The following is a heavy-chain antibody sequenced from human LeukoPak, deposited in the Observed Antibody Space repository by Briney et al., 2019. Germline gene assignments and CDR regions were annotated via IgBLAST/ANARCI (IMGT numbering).Heavy chain of an antibody. V-gene: IGHV1-69*05. CDR1: GGTFGSYA. J-gene: IGHJ3*02. CDR2: IIPIFGTA. CDR3: ASTARRVGAEGGAFDI. D-gene: IGHD1-26*01. Sequence: VASVKVSCKASGGTFGSYAISWVRQAPGQGLEWMGRIIPIFGTANYAQKFQGRVTITTDESTSTAYMELSSLRSEDTAVYYCASTARRVGAEGGAFDIWGQGTMVTVSS.